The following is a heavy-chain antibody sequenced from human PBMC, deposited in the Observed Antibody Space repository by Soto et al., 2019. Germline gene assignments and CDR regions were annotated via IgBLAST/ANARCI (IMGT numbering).Heavy chain of an antibody. Sequence: PSETLSLTCTVSGGSISSYYWSWIRQPPGKGLEWIGYIYYSGSTNYNPSLKSRVTISVDTSKNQFSLKLSSVTAADTAVYYCASAGQSGQLANFDYWGQGTLVTVSS. CDR1: GGSISSYY. D-gene: IGHD6-6*01. CDR2: IYYSGST. CDR3: ASAGQSGQLANFDY. V-gene: IGHV4-59*01. J-gene: IGHJ4*02.